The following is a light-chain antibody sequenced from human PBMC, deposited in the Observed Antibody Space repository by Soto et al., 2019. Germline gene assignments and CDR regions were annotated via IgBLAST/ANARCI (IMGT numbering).Light chain of an antibody. CDR2: AAS. J-gene: IGKJ2*01. CDR3: QQYGSSPPYT. Sequence: EIVLTQSPGTLSLSPGERATLSCRASQSVTSGNLAWYQQKPGQAPRLLIYAASSRATNIPDRFSGSGSGTDFTLTISRLEPEDFAVYYYQQYGSSPPYTFGQGTKLEIK. V-gene: IGKV3-20*01. CDR1: QSVTSGN.